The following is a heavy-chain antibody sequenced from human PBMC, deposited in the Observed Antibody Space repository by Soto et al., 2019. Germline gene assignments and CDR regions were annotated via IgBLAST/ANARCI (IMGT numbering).Heavy chain of an antibody. V-gene: IGHV1-69*06. CDR1: GGTFSSYA. CDR2: IIPIFGTA. D-gene: IGHD3-3*01. CDR3: ARGGAEGWSGYPRHYYGMDC. J-gene: IGHJ6*02. Sequence: SVKVSCKASGGTFSSYAISWVRQAPGQGLEWMGGIIPIFGTANYAQKFQGRVTITADKSTSTAYMELSSLRSEDTAVYYCARGGAEGWSGYPRHYYGMDCWGQGTKVTVSS.